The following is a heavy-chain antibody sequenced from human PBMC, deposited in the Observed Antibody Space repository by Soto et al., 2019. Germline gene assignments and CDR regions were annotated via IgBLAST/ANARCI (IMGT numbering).Heavy chain of an antibody. CDR3: ARVRSYYDFWSGYYRVGYYFDY. J-gene: IGHJ4*02. CDR1: GYTFTSYA. D-gene: IGHD3-3*01. V-gene: IGHV1-3*01. CDR2: INAGNGNT. Sequence: QVPLVQSGAEVKKPGASVKVSCKASGYTFTSYAMHWVRQAPGQRLEWMGWINAGNGNTKYSQKFQGRVTITRDTSASTAYMELSSLRSEDTAVYYCARVRSYYDFWSGYYRVGYYFDYWGQGTLVTVSS.